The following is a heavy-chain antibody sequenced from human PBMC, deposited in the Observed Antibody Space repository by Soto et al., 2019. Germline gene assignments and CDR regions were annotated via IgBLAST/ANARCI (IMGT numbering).Heavy chain of an antibody. V-gene: IGHV3-7*01. Sequence: GGSLRLSCAASGFTFSSYWMSWVRQAPGKGLEWVANIKQDGSEKYYVEYVKGRITVSRDNAKNSLNQQMNSLRSDDTVVYYCARDLYCSSTSCSDAFDIWGQGTMVTVSS. J-gene: IGHJ3*02. CDR1: GFTFSSYW. CDR3: ARDLYCSSTSCSDAFDI. CDR2: IKQDGSEK. D-gene: IGHD2-2*01.